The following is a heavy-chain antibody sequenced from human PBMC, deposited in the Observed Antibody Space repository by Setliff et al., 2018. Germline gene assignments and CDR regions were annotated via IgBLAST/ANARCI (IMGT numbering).Heavy chain of an antibody. CDR2: IKSKTDGGTT. Sequence: GGSLRLSCAASGFTFSNAWMSWVRQAPGKGLEWVGRIKSKTDGGTTEYAASVKGRFTISRDDSKSIAYLQMNSLKTEDTAVYYCTRGADYYDSSGYYFVYWGQGTLVTVSS. CDR3: TRGADYYDSSGYYFVY. D-gene: IGHD3-22*01. V-gene: IGHV3-15*01. J-gene: IGHJ4*02. CDR1: GFTFSNAW.